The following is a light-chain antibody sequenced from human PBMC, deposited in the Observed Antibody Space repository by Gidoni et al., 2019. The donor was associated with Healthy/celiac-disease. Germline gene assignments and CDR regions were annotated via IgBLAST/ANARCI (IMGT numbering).Light chain of an antibody. CDR2: AAS. CDR3: QQSYSTPRT. V-gene: IGKV1-39*01. Sequence: DIQMTQSPSSLSASVGDRVTITCRASQSISSYLNWYQQKPGKAPNLLIYAASSLQSGVPSRFSCSGSVTDFTPTISSLQPEDFAIYYCQQSYSTPRTFGGGTKVEIK. CDR1: QSISSY. J-gene: IGKJ4*01.